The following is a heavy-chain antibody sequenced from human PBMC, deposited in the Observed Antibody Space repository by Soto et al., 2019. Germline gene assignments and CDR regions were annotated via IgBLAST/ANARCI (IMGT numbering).Heavy chain of an antibody. CDR2: ISYDGSNK. V-gene: IGHV3-30*18. J-gene: IGHJ4*02. D-gene: IGHD1-26*01. CDR3: AKHSSGSHDY. CDR1: GFTFSSYG. Sequence: QVQLVESGGGVVQPGRSLRLSCAASGFTFSSYGMHWVRQAPGKGLEWVAVISYDGSNKYYADSVKGRFTISRDNSKNTLYLQMNSLRAEDTAVYYCAKHSSGSHDYWGQGTLVTVSS.